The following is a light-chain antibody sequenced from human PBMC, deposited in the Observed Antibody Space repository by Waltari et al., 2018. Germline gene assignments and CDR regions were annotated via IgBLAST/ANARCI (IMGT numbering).Light chain of an antibody. Sequence: DIQMTQSPSTLSASVGDSVTVTCRASQSISSWLAWYQQKPGKAPTLLIYDASSLESGVPSRFSGSGSGTEFTLTISSLQPDDFATYYCQHYSSHYPWTFGQGTKVEIK. V-gene: IGKV1-5*01. J-gene: IGKJ1*01. CDR2: DAS. CDR3: QHYSSHYPWT. CDR1: QSISSW.